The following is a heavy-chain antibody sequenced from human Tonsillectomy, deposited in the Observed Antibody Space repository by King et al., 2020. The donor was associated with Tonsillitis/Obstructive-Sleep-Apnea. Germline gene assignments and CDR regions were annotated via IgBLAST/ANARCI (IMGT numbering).Heavy chain of an antibody. V-gene: IGHV3-74*01. CDR1: GFTFNNYW. CDR2: INSDGSSP. Sequence: VQLVESGGGLVQPGGSLRLSCAASGFTFNNYWMQWVRQAPGKGLVWVSRINSDGSSPSYADSVKGRFTISRDNAKNTLYLQMNSLRAEETAVYYCASGSGWDGVDYWGQGTLVTVSS. J-gene: IGHJ4*02. D-gene: IGHD6-19*01. CDR3: ASGSGWDGVDY.